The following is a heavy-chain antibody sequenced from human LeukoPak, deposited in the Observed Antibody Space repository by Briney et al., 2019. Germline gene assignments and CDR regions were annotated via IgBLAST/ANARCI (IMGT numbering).Heavy chain of an antibody. CDR1: GYTFTGYY. D-gene: IGHD6-13*01. CDR2: INPNSGGT. CDR3: ANFPGYSSSWYFDY. J-gene: IGHJ4*02. V-gene: IGHV1-2*02. Sequence: ASVKVSCKASGYTFTGYYMHWVRQAAGQGLEWMGWINPNSGGTNYAQKFQGRVTMTRDTSISTAYMELSRLRSDDTAVYYCANFPGYSSSWYFDYWGQGTLVTVSS.